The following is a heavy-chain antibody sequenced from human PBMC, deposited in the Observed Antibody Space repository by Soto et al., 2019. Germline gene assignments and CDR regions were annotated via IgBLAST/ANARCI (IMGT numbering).Heavy chain of an antibody. J-gene: IGHJ5*02. CDR2: IYYSGST. CDR1: GGSISSGGYY. D-gene: IGHD3-22*01. V-gene: IGHV4-31*03. CDR3: ARVVRPLTYYARSALGFDT. Sequence: PSETLSLTCTVAGGSISSGGYYWSWIRQHPGKGLEWIGYIYYSGSTYYNPSLKSRVTISVDTSKNQFSLKLSSVPAADRAVYYCARVVRPLTYYARSALGFDTWGQGTLVTVSS.